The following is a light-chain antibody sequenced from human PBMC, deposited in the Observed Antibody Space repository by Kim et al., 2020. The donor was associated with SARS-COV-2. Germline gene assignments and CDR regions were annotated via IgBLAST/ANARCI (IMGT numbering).Light chain of an antibody. Sequence: SSELTQDPAVSVALGQTVRITCQGDSLRSYYASWYQQKPGQAPVLVIYGKNNRPSGIPDRFSGSSSGNTASLTITGAQAEDEADYSCNSRDSSGVVFGGG. CDR2: GKN. CDR1: SLRSYY. CDR3: NSRDSSGVV. V-gene: IGLV3-19*01. J-gene: IGLJ2*01.